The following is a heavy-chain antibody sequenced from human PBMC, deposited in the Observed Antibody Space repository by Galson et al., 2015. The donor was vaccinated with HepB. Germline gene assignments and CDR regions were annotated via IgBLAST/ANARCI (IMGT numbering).Heavy chain of an antibody. D-gene: IGHD3-22*01. CDR1: GYTFTNFW. CDR3: ARRNFYSDSSGHSAFDY. V-gene: IGHV5-51*03. Sequence: QSGAEVKKPGDSLKISCKGSGYTFTNFWIAWVRQMPGKGLEWMGIIYAGDSDIRSSPSVQGQVTISADTSINTAYLQWSSLKASDTVMYYCARRNFYSDSSGHSAFDYWGQGTLVTVSS. CDR2: IYAGDSDI. J-gene: IGHJ4*02.